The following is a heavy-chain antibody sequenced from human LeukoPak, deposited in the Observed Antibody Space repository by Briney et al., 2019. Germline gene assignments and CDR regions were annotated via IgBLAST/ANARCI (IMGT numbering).Heavy chain of an antibody. J-gene: IGHJ6*02. V-gene: IGHV3-30*18. Sequence: GRSLRLSCAASGFTFSSYGMHWVRQAPGKGLEWVAVISYDGGNKYYADCVKGRLTISRDNSENTLYQQRKKLRAEDTAVYYCAKRANYYYYGMDVWGQGTLVTVSS. CDR2: ISYDGGNK. CDR1: GFTFSSYG. CDR3: AKRANYYYYGMDV.